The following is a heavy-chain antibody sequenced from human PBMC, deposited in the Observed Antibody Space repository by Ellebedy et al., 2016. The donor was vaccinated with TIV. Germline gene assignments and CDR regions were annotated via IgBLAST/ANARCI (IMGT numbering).Heavy chain of an antibody. CDR1: GGSFSAYY. CDR2: INHSGST. J-gene: IGHJ6*03. Sequence: GSLRLSXAVYGGSFSAYYWSWIRQPPGKGLEWIAEINHSGSTNYNPSLKSRVTISLDTSKNQLSLKLRLMTAADSGVYYCARVRRGETGTSKTDYFYYYMDVWGTGTTVTVSS. CDR3: ARVRRGETGTSKTDYFYYYMDV. D-gene: IGHD1/OR15-1a*01. V-gene: IGHV4-34*01.